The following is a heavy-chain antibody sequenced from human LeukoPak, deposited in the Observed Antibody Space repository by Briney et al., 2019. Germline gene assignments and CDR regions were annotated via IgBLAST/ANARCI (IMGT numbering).Heavy chain of an antibody. Sequence: AASVKVSCKASGGTFRSYTTVWVRQAPGQGLEWMGRIIPMLDIANYAQKFQGRVTIIADKSTSTAYMELSSLRSEDTAVYYCASPRDCSTTSCYNDDAFDIWGQGTMVTVSS. CDR1: GGTFRSYT. CDR3: ASPRDCSTTSCYNDDAFDI. D-gene: IGHD2-2*02. V-gene: IGHV1-69*02. J-gene: IGHJ3*02. CDR2: IIPMLDIA.